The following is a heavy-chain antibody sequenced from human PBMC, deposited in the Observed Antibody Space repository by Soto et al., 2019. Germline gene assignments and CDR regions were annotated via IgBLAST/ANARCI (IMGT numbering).Heavy chain of an antibody. Sequence: PSQTLSLTCAISGDSVSSNSAAWNWIRQSPSRGLEWLGRTYYRSKWYNDYAVSVKSRITINPDTSKNQFSLQLNSVTPEDTAVYYCARSEGAGDYAGWYFDLWGRGTLVTVSS. CDR3: ARSEGAGDYAGWYFDL. V-gene: IGHV6-1*01. CDR2: TYYRSKWYN. CDR1: GDSVSSNSAA. J-gene: IGHJ2*01. D-gene: IGHD4-17*01.